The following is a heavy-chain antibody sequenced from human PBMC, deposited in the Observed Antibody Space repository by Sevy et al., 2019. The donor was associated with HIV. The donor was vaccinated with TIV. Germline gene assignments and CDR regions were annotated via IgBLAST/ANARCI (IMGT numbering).Heavy chain of an antibody. CDR2: LSFGCGEI. Sequence: GGPLRLSCAAPGFTFSKYSMSWVRQPPGKGLEWVSTLSFGCGEINYADSVKGRFTISRDNSKSSVYLQMNNLRPEDTAVYYCAREGCTKPHDYWGQGTLVTVSS. J-gene: IGHJ4*02. V-gene: IGHV3-23*01. CDR3: AREGCTKPHDY. D-gene: IGHD2-8*01. CDR1: GFTFSKYS.